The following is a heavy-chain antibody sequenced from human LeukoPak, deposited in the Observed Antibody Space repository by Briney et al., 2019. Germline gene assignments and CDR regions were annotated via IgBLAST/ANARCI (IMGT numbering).Heavy chain of an antibody. V-gene: IGHV1-18*01. Sequence: GASVKVSCKTSGYTFTSYDFSWVRQAPGQGLEWMGWISAYSGNTNYAQKFQGRVTMTTDTSTSTAYMELSSLRSEDTAVFYCARTPLRPAATTPRQLDYWGQGTLVTVSS. CDR2: ISAYSGNT. D-gene: IGHD5-12*01. J-gene: IGHJ4*02. CDR3: ARTPLRPAATTPRQLDY. CDR1: GYTFTSYD.